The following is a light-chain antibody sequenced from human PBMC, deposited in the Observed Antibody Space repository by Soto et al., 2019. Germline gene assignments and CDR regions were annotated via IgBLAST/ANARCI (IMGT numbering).Light chain of an antibody. CDR2: GAS. CDR3: QQYNNWPRT. J-gene: IGKJ5*01. Sequence: EIVLTQSPGTLSLSPGERATLSCRASQSVSSNLAWYQQTPGQAPRLLIYGASTRATGIPARFSGSGSGTEFTLTISSLQSEDFAVYYCQQYNNWPRTFGQGTRLEIK. V-gene: IGKV3-15*01. CDR1: QSVSSN.